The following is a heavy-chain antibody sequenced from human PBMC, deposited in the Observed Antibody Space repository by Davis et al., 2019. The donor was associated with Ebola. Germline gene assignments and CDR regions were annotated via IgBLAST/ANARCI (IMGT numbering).Heavy chain of an antibody. D-gene: IGHD4-17*01. CDR1: GFTFTNAW. V-gene: IGHV3-15*07. CDR3: STGPQDYGDFGEPDY. Sequence: PGGSLRLSCAAPGFTFTNAWMNWVRQAPGKGLEWVGHIKSRIDGGTTDYAAPVKGRFTISRDDSRNTLYLQMNSLKTEDTAVYFCSTGPQDYGDFGEPDYWGQGTLVTVSS. J-gene: IGHJ4*02. CDR2: IKSRIDGGTT.